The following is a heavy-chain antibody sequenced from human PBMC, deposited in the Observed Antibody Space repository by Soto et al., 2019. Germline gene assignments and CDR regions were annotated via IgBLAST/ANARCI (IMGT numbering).Heavy chain of an antibody. CDR1: GFTFSSFG. D-gene: IGHD5-18*01. V-gene: IGHV3-30*18. J-gene: IGHJ6*02. CDR3: AKDNRDGYSYYYNYYGMDV. CDR2: IAYDGSHE. Sequence: PGGSLRLSCAASGFTFSSFGMHWVRQAPGKGLEWVAVIAYDGSHEFYVDSVKGRFTISRDNSKNTPYLQMNSLRGEDTAVYFCAKDNRDGYSYYYNYYGMDVWGQGTTVTVSS.